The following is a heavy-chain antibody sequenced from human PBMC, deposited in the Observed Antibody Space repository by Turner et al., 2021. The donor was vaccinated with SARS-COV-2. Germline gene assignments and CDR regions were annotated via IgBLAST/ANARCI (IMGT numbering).Heavy chain of an antibody. D-gene: IGHD3-9*01. CDR1: GFTFSSYW. J-gene: IGHJ6*02. CDR3: AIVGCWFYAMDV. CDR2: INSDGSVT. V-gene: IGHV3-74*01. Sequence: VQLVESGGGLVWPGGSLRRSCPDSGFTFSSYWMHGVRLAPGRELDWVSRINSDGSVTTCANFVKGRSTISRYNAKNSLYLRMNSLCSYDTAVYYCAIVGCWFYAMDVWGQGTTVTVSS.